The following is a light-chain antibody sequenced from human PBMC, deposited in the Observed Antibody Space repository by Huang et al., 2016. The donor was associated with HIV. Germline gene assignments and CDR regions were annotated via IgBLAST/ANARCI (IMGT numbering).Light chain of an antibody. Sequence: DIQMTQSPSSLSASVGDRVTIICRASQGISKSLAWYQQKPGKAPKLLLYATSKLESGVPSRFSVSGSGTHYTLTISTLRPADLATYYCQQYQSVPWTFGQGTKVAI. CDR3: QQYQSVPWT. V-gene: IGKV1-NL1*01. CDR2: ATS. J-gene: IGKJ1*01. CDR1: QGISKS.